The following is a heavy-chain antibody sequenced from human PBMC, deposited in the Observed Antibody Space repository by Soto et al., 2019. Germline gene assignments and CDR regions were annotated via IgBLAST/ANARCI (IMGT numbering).Heavy chain of an antibody. CDR1: GFSFSRSA. CDR2: IPHDGNNK. CDR3: ARGLDKSAGGAFDI. D-gene: IGHD3-10*01. Sequence: QVQLVQSGGGVVQPGRSLSLSCVASGFSFSRSAMHWLRQAPDKGLEWVAVIPHDGNNKDFADSVRGRSTISRDNSKNTMYLQKNSLRAEDTAVYYCARGLDKSAGGAFDIWGQGTMVTVSS. V-gene: IGHV3-33*01. J-gene: IGHJ3*02.